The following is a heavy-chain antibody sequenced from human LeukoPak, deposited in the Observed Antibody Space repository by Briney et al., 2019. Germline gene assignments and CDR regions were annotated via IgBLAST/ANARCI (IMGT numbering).Heavy chain of an antibody. CDR1: GYTFSDYY. D-gene: IGHD6-19*01. CDR3: ARDRSWLATGPNDY. V-gene: IGHV1-46*01. CDR2: INPSGGST. Sequence: GASVKVSCKASGYTFSDYYMHWVRQAPGQGLEWMGIINPSGGSTSYAQKFQGRVTMARDMSTSTVYMELSSLRSEDTAVYYCARDRSWLATGPNDYWGQGTLVTVSS. J-gene: IGHJ4*02.